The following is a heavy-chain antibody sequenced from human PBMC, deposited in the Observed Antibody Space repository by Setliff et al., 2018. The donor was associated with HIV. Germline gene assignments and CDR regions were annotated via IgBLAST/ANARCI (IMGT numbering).Heavy chain of an antibody. CDR2: IYSTGST. V-gene: IGHV4-59*11. CDR1: GASITSHY. Sequence: KTSETLSLTCTVSGASITSHYWSWIRQSPGRELEWIGYIYSTGSTNYNPSPQSRVSISMDASKNKFSLKATSVTSADTAVYYCAKGAGFYGDYTFDYWGQGNLVTVSS. J-gene: IGHJ4*02. D-gene: IGHD4-17*01. CDR3: AKGAGFYGDYTFDY.